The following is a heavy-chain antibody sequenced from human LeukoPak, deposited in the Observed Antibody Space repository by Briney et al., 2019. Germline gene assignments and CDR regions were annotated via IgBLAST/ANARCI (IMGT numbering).Heavy chain of an antibody. CDR2: IKSTTDGGTP. D-gene: IGHD3-3*02. CDR3: TTAQHLN. Sequence: PGGSLRFSCAAYGLTINNASMSWVRQARAKGLEWVGRIKSTTDGGTPYYAAPVKVRFIISRDDSLSTLYLQMNSLRVEDTGVYYCTTAQHLNWGQGTLVTVSS. CDR1: GLTINNAS. J-gene: IGHJ4*02. V-gene: IGHV3-15*01.